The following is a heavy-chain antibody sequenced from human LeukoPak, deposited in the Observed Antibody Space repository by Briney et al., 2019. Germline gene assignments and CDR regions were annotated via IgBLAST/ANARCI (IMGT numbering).Heavy chain of an antibody. CDR2: INHSGST. J-gene: IGHJ3*02. CDR1: GGSFSGYY. Sequence: SETLSLTCAVYGGSFSGYYWSWIRQPPWKGLEWIGEINHSGSTYYNPSLKSRVTISVDTSKNQLSPKLSSVTAADTAVYYPIAYYDSSGGHAFDIWGQGTMVTVSS. CDR3: IAYYDSSGGHAFDI. D-gene: IGHD3-22*01. V-gene: IGHV4-34*03.